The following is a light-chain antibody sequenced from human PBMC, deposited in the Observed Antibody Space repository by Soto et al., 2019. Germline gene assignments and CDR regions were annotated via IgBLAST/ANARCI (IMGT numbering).Light chain of an antibody. CDR2: GAS. V-gene: IGKV3-20*01. Sequence: EIVLTQSPGTLSLSLGERATLSCRASQRVSSHYLAWYQQKLGRAPRLLIHGASSRAIGIPDRFSGSGSVTDFTLTISRLEPEDSAVYYCQQYGSSPFTFGQGTKLEIK. CDR3: QQYGSSPFT. J-gene: IGKJ2*01. CDR1: QRVSSHY.